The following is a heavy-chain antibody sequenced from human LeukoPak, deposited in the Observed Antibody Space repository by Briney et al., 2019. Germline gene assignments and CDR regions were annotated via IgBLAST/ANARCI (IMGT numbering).Heavy chain of an antibody. Sequence: GGSLRLSCAASGFIFSTYWMHWVRQAPGKGLVWVSRINSDGSITNYADSVKGRFTISRHNSKNTLYLQMNSLRAEDTAVYYCARDAIGGYYFDYWGQGTPVTVSS. J-gene: IGHJ4*02. CDR2: INSDGSIT. D-gene: IGHD3-10*01. CDR3: ARDAIGGYYFDY. V-gene: IGHV3-74*01. CDR1: GFIFSTYW.